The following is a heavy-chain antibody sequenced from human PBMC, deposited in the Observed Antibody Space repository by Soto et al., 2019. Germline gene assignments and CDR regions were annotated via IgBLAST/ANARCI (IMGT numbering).Heavy chain of an antibody. CDR2: IKTKVESYAT. V-gene: IGHV3-73*01. CDR1: GFTLSGFD. D-gene: IGHD2-15*01. CDR3: TRRYCSGGSCQRYFAYFDY. J-gene: IGHJ4*02. Sequence: GGSLRLSCAASGFTLSGFDIHWVRQASGEGLEWVGRIKTKVESYATELAASVKGRFTISRDDPKNTAYLEMNSLKTEDTAVYYCTRRYCSGGSCQRYFAYFDYWGQGTLVTVSS.